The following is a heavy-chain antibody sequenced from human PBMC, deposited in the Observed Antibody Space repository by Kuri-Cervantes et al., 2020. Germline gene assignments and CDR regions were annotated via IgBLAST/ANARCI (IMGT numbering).Heavy chain of an antibody. D-gene: IGHD1-26*01. CDR3: ARDSGSYPDY. V-gene: IGHV3-11*01. J-gene: IGHJ4*02. CDR2: ISSSGSTI. CDR1: GFTFSDYY. Sequence: GESLKISCAASGFTFSDYYMSWIRQAPGKGLEWVSFISSSGSTIYYADSVKGRFTISRDNAKNSLYLQMNSLRAEDTAVYYCARDSGSYPDYWGQGTLVTVSS.